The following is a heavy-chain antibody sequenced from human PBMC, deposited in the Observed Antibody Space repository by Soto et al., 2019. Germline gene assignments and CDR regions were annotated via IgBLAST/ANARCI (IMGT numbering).Heavy chain of an antibody. D-gene: IGHD2-15*01. J-gene: IGHJ5*02. CDR3: ARAYSPGLFDP. CDR1: GYTYTSYG. CDR2: ISANNGNT. V-gene: IGHV1-18*01. Sequence: QVQLVQSGAEVKKPGASVKVSCKASGYTYTSYGISWVRQAPGQGLEWMGWISANNGNTKYAQNFQGRVTMTTDTSTSTAYMELRSLRSDDTAVYYCARAYSPGLFDPWGQGTLVTVSS.